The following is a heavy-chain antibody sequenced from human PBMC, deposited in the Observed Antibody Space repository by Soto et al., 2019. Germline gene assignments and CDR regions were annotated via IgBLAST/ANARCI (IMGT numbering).Heavy chain of an antibody. Sequence: QVQLQESGPGLVKPSQTLSLTCTVSGGSISSGGYYWSWIRQHPGKGLEWIGYIYYSGSTYYNPAHKSRVTISVDTSKNQFSLKLSSVTAADTAVYYCATSIAALADAFDIWGQGTMVTVSS. CDR2: IYYSGST. CDR1: GGSISSGGYY. J-gene: IGHJ3*02. CDR3: ATSIAALADAFDI. V-gene: IGHV4-31*03. D-gene: IGHD6-6*01.